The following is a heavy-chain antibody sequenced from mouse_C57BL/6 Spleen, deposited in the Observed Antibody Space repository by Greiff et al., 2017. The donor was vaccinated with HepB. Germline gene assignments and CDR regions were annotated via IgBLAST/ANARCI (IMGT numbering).Heavy chain of an antibody. D-gene: IGHD2-4*01. Sequence: QVQLQQPGAELVRPGSSVKLSCKASGYTFTSYWMHWVKQRPIQGLEWIGNIDPSDSETHYNQKFKDKATLTVDKSSSTAYMQLSSLTSEDSAIYYCARLGVYYDYDGGWGQGTTLTVSS. J-gene: IGHJ2*01. CDR2: IDPSDSET. V-gene: IGHV1-52*01. CDR3: ARLGVYYDYDGG. CDR1: GYTFTSYW.